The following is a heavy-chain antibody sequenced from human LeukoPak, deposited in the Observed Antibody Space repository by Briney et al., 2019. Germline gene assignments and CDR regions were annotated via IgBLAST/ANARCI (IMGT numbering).Heavy chain of an antibody. D-gene: IGHD6-25*01. J-gene: IGHJ3*02. Sequence: ASVKVSCKASGYTFTSYHMHWVRQAPGQGLEWMGKINLSGGSTTYAQKFQGRVTITRDTSASTAYMELSSLRSEDTAVYYCARDLARLLAFDIWGQGTMVTVSS. CDR2: INLSGGST. CDR3: ARDLARLLAFDI. CDR1: GYTFTSYH. V-gene: IGHV1-46*01.